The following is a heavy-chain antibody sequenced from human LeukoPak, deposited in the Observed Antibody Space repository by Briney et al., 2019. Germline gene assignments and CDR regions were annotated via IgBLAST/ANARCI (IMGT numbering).Heavy chain of an antibody. CDR1: GFTFSGYT. J-gene: IGHJ4*02. CDR2: VSGIGDKT. Sequence: GGSLGLSCAASGFTFSGYTMSWVRQAPGKGLEWVSAVSGIGDKTFYADSVKGRFTISRDNSKGTLYLQMNSLRAEDTALYYCARDFHDSSGYYFDYWGQGTLVTVSS. V-gene: IGHV3-23*01. D-gene: IGHD3-22*01. CDR3: ARDFHDSSGYYFDY.